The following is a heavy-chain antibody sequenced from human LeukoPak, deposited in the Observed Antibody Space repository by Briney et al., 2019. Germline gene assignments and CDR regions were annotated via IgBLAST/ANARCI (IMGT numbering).Heavy chain of an antibody. CDR3: ATRDPDYYDSSGYYLGY. J-gene: IGHJ4*02. D-gene: IGHD3-22*01. CDR1: GYTLTGLS. V-gene: IGHV1-24*01. CDR2: FDPEDGET. Sequence: GASVKVSCKVSGYTLTGLSMHWVRQAPGKGLEWMGGFDPEDGETIYAQKFQGRVTMTEDTSTDTAYMELSSLRSEDAAVYYCATRDPDYYDSSGYYLGYWGQGTLVTVSP.